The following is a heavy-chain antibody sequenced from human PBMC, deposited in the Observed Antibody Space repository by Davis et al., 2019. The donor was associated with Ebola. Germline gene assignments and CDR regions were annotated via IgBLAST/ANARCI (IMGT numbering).Heavy chain of an antibody. J-gene: IGHJ6*02. CDR2: IYTSGST. D-gene: IGHD2-15*01. CDR1: GDSINNYY. Sequence: PSETLSLTCTVSGDSINNYYWSWIRLPAGKGLEWIGRIYTSGSTNYHPSLKSRVTMSLDTSKNQFSLKLSSVTAADTAVYYCAREKDYYYHGLDVWGQGTMVTVSS. V-gene: IGHV4-4*07. CDR3: AREKDYYYHGLDV.